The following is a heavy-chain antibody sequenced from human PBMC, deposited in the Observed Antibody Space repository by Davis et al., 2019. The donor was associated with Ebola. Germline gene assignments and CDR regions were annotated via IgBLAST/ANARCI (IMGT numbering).Heavy chain of an antibody. CDR3: AREYFSHDY. J-gene: IGHJ4*02. D-gene: IGHD3-9*01. CDR1: GFTFSSYG. V-gene: IGHV3-48*04. Sequence: GGSLRLSCAASGFTFSSYGMHWVRQAPGKGLEWVSYISSSGSTIYYADSVKGRFTISRDNAKNSLYLQMNSLRAEDTAVYYCAREYFSHDYWGQGTLVTVSS. CDR2: ISSSGSTI.